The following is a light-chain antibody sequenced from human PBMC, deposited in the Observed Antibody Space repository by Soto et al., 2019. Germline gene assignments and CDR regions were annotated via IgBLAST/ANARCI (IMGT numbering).Light chain of an antibody. Sequence: IVLTQSPDTLSLSPGERATLSCRASQSVSTYLAWYQHKPGQAPRLLIYDASNMATGIPARFSGSGSGTEFTLTISSLEPEDFAVYYCQQFNNWPLTFGGGTKVEIK. V-gene: IGKV3-11*01. CDR2: DAS. J-gene: IGKJ4*01. CDR3: QQFNNWPLT. CDR1: QSVSTY.